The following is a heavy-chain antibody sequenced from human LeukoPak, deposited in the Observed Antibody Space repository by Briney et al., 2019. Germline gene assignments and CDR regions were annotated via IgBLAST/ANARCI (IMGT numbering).Heavy chain of an antibody. CDR3: ARAGLARQARGNLRFDY. Sequence: ASXXVSCKASGYTFTGYYMHWVRQAPGQGLEWMGRINPNSGGTNYAQKFQGRGTMTRDTAISTDYMELSRLRSDDTAVYYCARAGLARQARGNLRFDYWGQGTLVTVSS. V-gene: IGHV1-2*06. J-gene: IGHJ4*02. CDR2: INPNSGGT. D-gene: IGHD6-6*01. CDR1: GYTFTGYY.